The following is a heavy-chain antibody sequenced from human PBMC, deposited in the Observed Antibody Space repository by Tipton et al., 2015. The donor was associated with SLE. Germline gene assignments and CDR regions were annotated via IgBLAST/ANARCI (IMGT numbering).Heavy chain of an antibody. CDR1: GFTVSSNY. Sequence: QLVQSGGGLVQPGGSLRLSCAASGFTVSSNYMSWVRQAPGKGLEWVAVISYDGSNKYYADSVKGRFTISRDNSKNRLYLQMNSLRAEDTAVYYCARVGCTADCYYIGALDYWGQGAQVTVSS. J-gene: IGHJ4*02. D-gene: IGHD2-21*02. CDR3: ARVGCTADCYYIGALDY. CDR2: ISYDGSNK. V-gene: IGHV3-30*13.